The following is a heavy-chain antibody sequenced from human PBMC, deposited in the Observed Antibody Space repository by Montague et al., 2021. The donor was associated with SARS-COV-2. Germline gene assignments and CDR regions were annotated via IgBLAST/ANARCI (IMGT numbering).Heavy chain of an antibody. CDR2: INHSGST. CDR3: ARGYDYVWGSYRYLHWFDP. CDR1: GGSISSSSYY. Sequence: SETLSLTCTVSGGSISSSSYYWGWIRQPPGKGLEWIGEINHSGSTNYNPSLKSRVTISVDTSKNQFSLKLSSVTAAGTAVYYCARGYDYVWGSYRYLHWFDPWGQGTLVTVSS. V-gene: IGHV4-39*07. D-gene: IGHD3-16*02. J-gene: IGHJ5*02.